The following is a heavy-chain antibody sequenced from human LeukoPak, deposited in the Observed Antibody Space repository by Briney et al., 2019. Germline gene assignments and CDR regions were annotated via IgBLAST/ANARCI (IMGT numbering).Heavy chain of an antibody. Sequence: PGGSLRLSCAASGFTFSNYAMSWVRQAPGKGLEWVSSMSGYGGSTYYADSVKGRFTISRDNSKNTLYLQMNSLRAEDTAVYYCAKATGYLLWGQGTLVTVSS. CDR3: AKATGYLL. J-gene: IGHJ4*02. V-gene: IGHV3-23*01. CDR2: MSGYGGST. CDR1: GFTFSNYA. D-gene: IGHD1-14*01.